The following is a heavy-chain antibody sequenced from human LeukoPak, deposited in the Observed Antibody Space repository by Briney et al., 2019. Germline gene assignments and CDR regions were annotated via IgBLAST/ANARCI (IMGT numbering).Heavy chain of an antibody. D-gene: IGHD3-10*01. V-gene: IGHV1-69*13. CDR2: IIPIFGTA. Sequence: SVKVSCKASGGTFSSYAISWVRQAPGQGLEWMGGIIPIFGTANYAQKFQGRVTITADESTSTAYMELSSLRSEDTAVYYCARWFGELTPAFDIWGQGTMVTVSS. CDR3: ARWFGELTPAFDI. CDR1: GGTFSSYA. J-gene: IGHJ3*02.